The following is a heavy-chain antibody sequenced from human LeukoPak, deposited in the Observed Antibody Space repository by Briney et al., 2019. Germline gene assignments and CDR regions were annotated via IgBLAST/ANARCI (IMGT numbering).Heavy chain of an antibody. D-gene: IGHD2-8*01. J-gene: IGHJ4*02. Sequence: PGGSLRLSCAASGFTFSNAWLSWVRQAPGKGLEWVGRIKSKTDGGTTAYAATVKGRFTISRDNSKNTLYLQMNSAKTKDTAVYYCAKAVNGPADDYWGQGTLVTVSS. CDR3: AKAVNGPADDY. V-gene: IGHV3-15*01. CDR2: IKSKTDGGTT. CDR1: GFTFSNAW.